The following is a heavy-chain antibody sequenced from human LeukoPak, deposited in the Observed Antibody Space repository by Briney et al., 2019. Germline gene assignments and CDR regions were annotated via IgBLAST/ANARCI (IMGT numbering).Heavy chain of an antibody. CDR3: VKGIVVVTARAFDY. J-gene: IGHJ4*02. CDR1: GFTFSSYA. D-gene: IGHD2-21*02. Sequence: PGGSLRLSCSASGFTFSSYAMHWVRQAPGKGLEYVSAISSNGGSTYYADSEKGRFTISRDNSKNTLYLQMSSLRPEDTAVYYCVKGIVVVTARAFDYWGQGTLVTVSS. CDR2: ISSNGGST. V-gene: IGHV3-64D*06.